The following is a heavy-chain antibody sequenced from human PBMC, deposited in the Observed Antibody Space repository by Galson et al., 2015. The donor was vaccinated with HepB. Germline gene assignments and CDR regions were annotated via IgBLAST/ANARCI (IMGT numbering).Heavy chain of an antibody. CDR2: INTNTGNP. D-gene: IGHD4-17*01. J-gene: IGHJ3*02. CDR3: ARERYDYGVPNAFDI. CDR1: GYTFTSYA. V-gene: IGHV7-4-1*02. Sequence: SVKVSCKASGYTFTSYAMNWVRQAPGQGLEWMGWINTNTGNPTYAQGFTGRFVFSLDTSVGTAYLQISSLKAEDTAVYYCARERYDYGVPNAFDIWGQGTMVTVSS.